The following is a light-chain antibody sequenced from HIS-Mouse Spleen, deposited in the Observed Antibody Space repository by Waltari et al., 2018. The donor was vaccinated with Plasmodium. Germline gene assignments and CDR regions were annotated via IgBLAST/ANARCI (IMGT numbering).Light chain of an antibody. CDR3: CSYAGSYTLV. Sequence: QSALTQPRSVSGSPGQSVTISCTGTSRDVGGYNYVHWYQHHPGKAPKRMIYDVSKRPSGVPDRFSGYKSGNTASLTISGLQAEDEADYYCCSYAGSYTLVFGGGTKLTVL. V-gene: IGLV2-11*01. J-gene: IGLJ2*01. CDR2: DVS. CDR1: SRDVGGYNY.